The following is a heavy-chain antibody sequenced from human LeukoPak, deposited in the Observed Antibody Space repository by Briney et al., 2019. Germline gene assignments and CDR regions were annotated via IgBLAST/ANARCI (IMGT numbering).Heavy chain of an antibody. CDR1: GGPYSGYY. J-gene: IGHJ5*02. D-gene: IGHD2-2*01. CDR3: ARGLCSSTGCYSWNRRSWFDP. CDR2: INHSGST. V-gene: IGHV4-34*01. Sequence: PSETLSLTCAVYGGPYSGYYWSWIRQPPGKGLEWIGEINHSGSTNYNPSLKSRVTISVDTSKNQFSLKLSSVTAADTAVYYCARGLCSSTGCYSWNRRSWFDPWGQGTLVTVSS.